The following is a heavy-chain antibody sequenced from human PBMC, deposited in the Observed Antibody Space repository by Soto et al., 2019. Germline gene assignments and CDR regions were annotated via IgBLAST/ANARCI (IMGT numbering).Heavy chain of an antibody. CDR3: ARNMDYYYGRGSGNGHGF. CDR2: INPKFGDT. D-gene: IGHD3-10*02. CDR1: GYTFTAYY. J-gene: IGHJ6*02. Sequence: QVQLVQSGAAVKEPGDSVRVSCEASGYTFTAYYIHWVRQAHGQGLEWMGWINPKFGDTTYAQDFQGRVSMTRDMSISTVYMELSRLTSDDTARYYCARNMDYYYGRGSGNGHGFWGQGTTVTV. V-gene: IGHV1-2*02.